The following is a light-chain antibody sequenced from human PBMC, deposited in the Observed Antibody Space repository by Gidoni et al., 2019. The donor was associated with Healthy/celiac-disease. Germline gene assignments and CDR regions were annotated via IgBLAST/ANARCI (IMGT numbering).Light chain of an antibody. Sequence: QSVLTQPPSVSGAPGQRVTISCTGSSSNIGAGYDVHWYQQLPGTAPKLLIYGNSNRPSGVPDRFSGSKSGTSASLAITGLQAEDEADYYCQSYDSGLSGEVFGTGTKVXV. CDR3: QSYDSGLSGEV. CDR2: GNS. CDR1: SSNIGAGYD. V-gene: IGLV1-40*01. J-gene: IGLJ1*01.